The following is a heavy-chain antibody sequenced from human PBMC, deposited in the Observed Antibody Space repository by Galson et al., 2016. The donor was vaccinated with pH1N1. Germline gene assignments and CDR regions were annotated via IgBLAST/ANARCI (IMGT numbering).Heavy chain of an antibody. CDR2: MNPYSGAT. CDR3: ARESALEEITGNVIDGFEV. CDR1: EYSFTSYD. D-gene: IGHD1-1*01. Sequence: SVKVSCKASEYSFTSYDINWVRQATGQGPEWMGWMNPYSGATGYSEKFQGRVTMTRDASTATAFLEMTGLTSDDTAMYYCARESALEEITGNVIDGFEVWGQGTMIVVSP. V-gene: IGHV1-8*01. J-gene: IGHJ3*01.